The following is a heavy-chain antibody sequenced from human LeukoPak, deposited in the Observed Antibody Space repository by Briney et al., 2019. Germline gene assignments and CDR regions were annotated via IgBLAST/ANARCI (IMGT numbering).Heavy chain of an antibody. CDR1: VDTFSIYA. D-gene: IGHD2-8*01. V-gene: IGHV3-23*01. CDR3: AKDPPNGVCYECSDYGMDV. CDR2: ISGRGGST. Sequence: GGALRLSCAASVDTFSIYAMSCGRDAPGRGLECVSDISGRGGSTYYDDCINGQVNISSHNYKNQLYLQMNSVTAEDTAVYYCAKDPPNGVCYECSDYGMDVWGKGTTVTVSS. J-gene: IGHJ6*04.